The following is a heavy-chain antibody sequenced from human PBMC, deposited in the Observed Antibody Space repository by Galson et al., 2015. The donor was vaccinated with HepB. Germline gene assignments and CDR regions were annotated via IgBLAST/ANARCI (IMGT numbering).Heavy chain of an antibody. J-gene: IGHJ6*03. Sequence: SEPLSLTCTVSGGSISSYYWSWIRQPPGKGLEWIGYIYYSGSTNYNPSLKSRVTISVDTSKNQFSLKLSSVTAADTAVYYCARETWNYALYYYYYYMDVWGKGTTVTVSS. V-gene: IGHV4-59*12. CDR3: ARETWNYALYYYYYYMDV. D-gene: IGHD1-7*01. CDR2: IYYSGST. CDR1: GGSISSYY.